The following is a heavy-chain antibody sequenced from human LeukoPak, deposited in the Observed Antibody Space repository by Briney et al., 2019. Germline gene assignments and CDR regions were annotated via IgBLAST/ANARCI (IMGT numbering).Heavy chain of an antibody. CDR2: IYHSGSP. V-gene: IGHV4-4*02. CDR1: GDSIRSSNW. D-gene: IGHD3-16*01. J-gene: IGHJ4*02. CDR3: VKAGRRGGDY. Sequence: SETPSLTCAVSGDSIRSSNWWTWVRQPPGKGLEWIGEIYHSGSPTYNPSLKSRVTMSVDKSKNQFSLKLNFVTAADTAVYYCVKAGRRGGDYWGQGTLVTVSS.